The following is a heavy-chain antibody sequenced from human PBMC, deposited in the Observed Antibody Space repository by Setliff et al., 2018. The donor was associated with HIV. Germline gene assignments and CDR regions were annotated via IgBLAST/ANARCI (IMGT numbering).Heavy chain of an antibody. D-gene: IGHD1-26*01. J-gene: IGHJ6*03. Sequence: GASVKVSCKTFGYSFTAYQMHWLRQAPGQGLEWMGRINRDNGGIDYAQKFQGRVTMTEDTSTDTAYMELSSLRSEDTAVYYCATARSSGRYGYYYYMDVWGKGTTVTVS. CDR3: ATARSSGRYGYYYYMDV. CDR2: INRDNGGI. CDR1: GYSFTAYQ. V-gene: IGHV1-2*06.